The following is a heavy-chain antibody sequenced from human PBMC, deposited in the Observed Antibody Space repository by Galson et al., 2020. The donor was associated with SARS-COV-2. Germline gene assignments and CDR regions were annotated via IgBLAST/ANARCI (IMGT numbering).Heavy chain of an antibody. CDR3: ARDVSLVEDAFDI. V-gene: IGHV3-11*01. CDR1: GFTFSDYY. J-gene: IGHJ3*02. D-gene: IGHD3-9*01. Sequence: GGSLRLSCAASGFTFSDYYMSWIRQAPGKGLEWVSYISSSGSTIYYADSVKGRFTISRDNAKNSLYLQMNSLRAEDTAVYYCARDVSLVEDAFDIWGQGTMVTVSS. CDR2: ISSSGSTI.